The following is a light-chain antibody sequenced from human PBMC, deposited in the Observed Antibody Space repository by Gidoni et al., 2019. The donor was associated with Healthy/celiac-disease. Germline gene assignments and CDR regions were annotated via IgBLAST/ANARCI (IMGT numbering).Light chain of an antibody. CDR3: AAWDDSLSGLYV. Sequence: QSVLTQPPSASGTPGQRVTIPCSGRSSNIGSNYVYWYQQLPGTAPKLLIYRNNQRPSGVPDRFSGSKSGTSASLAISGLRSEDEADYYCAAWDDSLSGLYVFGTGTKVTVL. CDR2: RNN. V-gene: IGLV1-47*01. J-gene: IGLJ1*01. CDR1: SSNIGSNY.